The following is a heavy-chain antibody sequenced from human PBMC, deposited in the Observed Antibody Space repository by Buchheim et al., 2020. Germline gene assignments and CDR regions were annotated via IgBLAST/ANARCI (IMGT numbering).Heavy chain of an antibody. Sequence: QVQLVESGGGVVQPGRSLRLSCAASGFTFSSYGMHWVRQAPGKGLEWVAVIWYDGSNKYYADSVKGRFTLSRDNSKNTLYLQMNSLRAEDTAVYYCARTNRLYDYDLFDYWGQGTL. CDR3: ARTNRLYDYDLFDY. V-gene: IGHV3-33*01. CDR2: IWYDGSNK. CDR1: GFTFSSYG. J-gene: IGHJ4*02. D-gene: IGHD3-16*01.